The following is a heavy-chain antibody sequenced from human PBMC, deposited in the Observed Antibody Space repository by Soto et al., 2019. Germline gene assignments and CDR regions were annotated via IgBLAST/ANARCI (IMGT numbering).Heavy chain of an antibody. CDR3: ARRGDYFRNSAFYYYFAH. Sequence: ASVKVSCKASGYSFTSKGITWVRQAPGQGPEWMGWISVHDGKTNYAQKFHDRVTLATDTSTSTAYMELRSLTSDDTAVYYCARRGDYFRNSAFYYYFAHWGQGTLVTVSS. CDR2: ISVHDGKT. CDR1: GYSFTSKG. D-gene: IGHD1-26*01. J-gene: IGHJ4*02. V-gene: IGHV1-18*01.